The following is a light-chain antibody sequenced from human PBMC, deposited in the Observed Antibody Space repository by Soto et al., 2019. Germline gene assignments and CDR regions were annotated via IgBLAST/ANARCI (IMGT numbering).Light chain of an antibody. Sequence: DIVMTQSPDSLAVSLGEXAXINCSSSQSVXYSSNNKNYLAWYQQKPGQPPKLLIYWASTRESGVPDRFSGSGSGTDFTLTISSLQAEDVAVYYCQQYYSTPIPFGQGTRLETK. CDR2: WAS. CDR1: QSVXYSSNNKNY. V-gene: IGKV4-1*01. J-gene: IGKJ5*01. CDR3: QQYYSTPIP.